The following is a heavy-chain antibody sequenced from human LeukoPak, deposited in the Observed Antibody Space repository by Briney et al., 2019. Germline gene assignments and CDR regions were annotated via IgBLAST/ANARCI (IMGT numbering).Heavy chain of an antibody. CDR1: GFTVSSNY. Sequence: KPGGSLRLSCAASGFTVSSNYMSWVRQAPGKGLEWVSSISSSSSYIYYADSVKGRFTISRDNAKNSLYLQMNSLRAEDTAVYYCARDGRVTTSDRGGYWGQGTLVTVSS. CDR2: ISSSSSYI. D-gene: IGHD4-11*01. CDR3: ARDGRVTTSDRGGY. V-gene: IGHV3-21*01. J-gene: IGHJ4*02.